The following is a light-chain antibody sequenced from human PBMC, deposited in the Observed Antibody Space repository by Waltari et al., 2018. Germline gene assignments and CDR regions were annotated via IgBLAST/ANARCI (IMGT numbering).Light chain of an antibody. CDR3: QQYDNWPLT. CDR2: GIS. V-gene: IGKV3-15*01. J-gene: IGKJ4*01. CDR1: QSISSIY. Sequence: ETVLTQSPATLSVSPGERATLSCRASQSISSIYFAWYQQKPGQAPRLLISGISTRATGIPDRFSGSGSGTEFTLTISSLQSEDFAVYYCQQYDNWPLTFGGGTKVEIK.